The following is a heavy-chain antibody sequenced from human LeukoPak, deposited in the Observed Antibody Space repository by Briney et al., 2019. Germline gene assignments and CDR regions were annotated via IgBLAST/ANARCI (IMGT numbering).Heavy chain of an antibody. Sequence: ASVKVSCKASGYTFTSYGISWVRQAPGQGLEWMGWISAYNGNTNYAQKLQGRVTMTTDTSTSTAYMELRSLRSDDTAVYYCARDFFALLDHYDSSGYYPGSMDVWGKGTTVTVSS. J-gene: IGHJ6*03. CDR1: GYTFTSYG. V-gene: IGHV1-18*01. CDR2: ISAYNGNT. CDR3: ARDFFALLDHYDSSGYYPGSMDV. D-gene: IGHD3-22*01.